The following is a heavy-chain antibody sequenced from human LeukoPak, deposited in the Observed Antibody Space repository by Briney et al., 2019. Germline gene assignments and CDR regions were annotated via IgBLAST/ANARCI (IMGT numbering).Heavy chain of an antibody. V-gene: IGHV4-59*12. CDR1: GGSISSYY. CDR2: IYYSGST. D-gene: IGHD3-10*01. J-gene: IGHJ4*02. Sequence: PSETLSLTCTVSGGSISSYYWSWIRQPPGKGLEWIGYIYYSGSTNYNPSLRSRVTMSVDTSKNQFSLKLNSVTAADTAVYYCATDPPGRAFDSWGQGTLVTVSS. CDR3: ATDPPGRAFDS.